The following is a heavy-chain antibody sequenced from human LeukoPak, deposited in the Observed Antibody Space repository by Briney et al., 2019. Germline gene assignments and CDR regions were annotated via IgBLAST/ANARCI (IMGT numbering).Heavy chain of an antibody. D-gene: IGHD1-14*01. Sequence: PSETLSLTCTVSGGSISSYYLSWIRQPPGKGLEWIGYMYYSWRTNYNHSLKSRVTISVDKSKNQFALKLSSVTAADTAVYYCATLGGPNPLSHYYYYMDVWGKGPTVTVPS. J-gene: IGHJ6*03. CDR1: GGSISSYY. CDR2: MYYSWRT. V-gene: IGHV4-59*08. CDR3: ATLGGPNPLSHYYYYMDV.